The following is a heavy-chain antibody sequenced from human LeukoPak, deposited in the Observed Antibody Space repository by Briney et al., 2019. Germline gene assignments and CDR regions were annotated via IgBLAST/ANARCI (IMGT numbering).Heavy chain of an antibody. Sequence: TASETLSLTCTVSGGSISSGGYYWSWIRQHPGKGLEWIGYIYYSGSTYYNPSLKSRVTISVDTSKNQFSLKLSSVTAADTAVYYCARETYSRTYNWFDPWGQGALVTVSS. V-gene: IGHV4-30-4*08. J-gene: IGHJ5*02. CDR1: GGSISSGGYY. D-gene: IGHD6-13*01. CDR3: ARETYSRTYNWFDP. CDR2: IYYSGST.